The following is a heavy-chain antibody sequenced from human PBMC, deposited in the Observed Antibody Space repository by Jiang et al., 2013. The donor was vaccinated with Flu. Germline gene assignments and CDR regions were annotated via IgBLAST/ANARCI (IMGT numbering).Heavy chain of an antibody. Sequence: LLKPSETLSLTCTVSGGSISSSSYYWGWIRQPPGKGLEWIGSIYYSGSTYYNPSLKSRVTISVDTSKNQFSLKLSSVTAADTAVYYCARQGIAADIDAFDIWGQGTMVTVSS. D-gene: IGHD6-13*01. V-gene: IGHV4-39*01. J-gene: IGHJ3*02. CDR2: IYYSGST. CDR1: GGSISSSSYY. CDR3: ARQGIAADIDAFDI.